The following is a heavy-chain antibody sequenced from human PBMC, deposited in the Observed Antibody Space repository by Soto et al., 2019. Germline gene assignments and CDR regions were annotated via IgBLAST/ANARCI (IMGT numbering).Heavy chain of an antibody. Sequence: SQTLSLTCAISGDSVSSNIAAWNCIRQSPSRGLEWLGRTYYRSKWYNDYALSVKGRITINPDTSKNQFSLQLSSVTPEDTAVYYCTRVPGYASSQGSDYWGQGTLVTVSS. CDR1: GDSVSSNIAA. CDR3: TRVPGYASSQGSDY. D-gene: IGHD2-2*01. J-gene: IGHJ4*02. V-gene: IGHV6-1*01. CDR2: TYYRSKWYN.